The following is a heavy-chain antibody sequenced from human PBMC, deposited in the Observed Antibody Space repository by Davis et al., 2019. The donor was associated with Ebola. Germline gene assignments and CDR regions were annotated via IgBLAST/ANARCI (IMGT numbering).Heavy chain of an antibody. CDR2: ISYDGSNK. CDR3: ARDRNYDFWSGYPNWFDP. CDR1: GFTFSSYA. J-gene: IGHJ5*02. D-gene: IGHD3-3*01. V-gene: IGHV3-30-3*01. Sequence: GESLKISCAASGFTFSSYAMHWVRQAPGKGLEWVAVISYDGSNKYYADSVKGRFTISRDNSKNTLYLQMNSLRAEDTAVYYCARDRNYDFWSGYPNWFDPWGQGTLVTVSS.